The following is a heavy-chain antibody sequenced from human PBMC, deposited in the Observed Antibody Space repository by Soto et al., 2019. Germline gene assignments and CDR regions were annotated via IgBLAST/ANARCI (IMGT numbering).Heavy chain of an antibody. V-gene: IGHV3-23*01. D-gene: IGHD7-27*01. CDR2: ISGSGDSP. J-gene: IGHJ2*01. CDR1: GFIFRSYG. Sequence: GSLRLSCAASGFIFRSYGMSWVRQAPGKGLEWVSAISGSGDSPYYADSVKGRFTVSRDNSKNTLYLQMTSLRAEDTAVYYCAKATWGYWYFDLWGRGTLVTVSS. CDR3: AKATWGYWYFDL.